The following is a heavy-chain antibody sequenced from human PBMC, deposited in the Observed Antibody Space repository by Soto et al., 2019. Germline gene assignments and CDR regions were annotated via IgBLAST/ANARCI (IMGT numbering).Heavy chain of an antibody. CDR2: IYPGDSNT. CDR1: GYSFTSYW. J-gene: IGHJ6*02. Sequence: GESLKISCKGSGYSFTSYWIGWVRHMPGKGLEWRGIIYPGDSNTRYSPSLQSQATISVDKSISTAYLQWSSLKSTDTAMYYCARNAYDFCRGHPNPRYYYGMDVWGQGNTVTVSS. V-gene: IGHV5-51*01. D-gene: IGHD3-3*01. CDR3: ARNAYDFCRGHPNPRYYYGMDV.